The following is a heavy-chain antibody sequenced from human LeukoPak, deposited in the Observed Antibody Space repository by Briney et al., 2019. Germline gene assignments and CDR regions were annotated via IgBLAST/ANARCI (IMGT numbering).Heavy chain of an antibody. V-gene: IGHV3-11*04. CDR1: GGCINYYY. D-gene: IGHD3-10*01. CDR2: IRSSGSTI. CDR3: ARDGSGSYIDY. Sequence: LSLTCTVSGGCINYYYWMWIRQPPGKGLEWISYIRSSGSTINYADSVKGRFTISRDSAKNSLYLQMNSLRDEDTAVYYCARDGSGSYIDYWGQGTLVTVSS. J-gene: IGHJ4*02.